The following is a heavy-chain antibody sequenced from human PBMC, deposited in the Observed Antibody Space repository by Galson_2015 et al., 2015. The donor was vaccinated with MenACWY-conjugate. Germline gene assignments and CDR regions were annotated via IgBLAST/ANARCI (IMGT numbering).Heavy chain of an antibody. J-gene: IGHJ3*02. CDR3: ARETGWELLRGAFDI. V-gene: IGHV3-66*01. Sequence: SLRLSCAASGFTVSSNYMSWVRQAPGKGLEWVSVIYSGGSTYYADSVKGRFTISRDNSKNTLYLQMNSLRVEDTAVYYCARETGWELLRGAFDIWGQGTMVTVSS. CDR1: GFTVSSNY. CDR2: IYSGGST. D-gene: IGHD1-26*01.